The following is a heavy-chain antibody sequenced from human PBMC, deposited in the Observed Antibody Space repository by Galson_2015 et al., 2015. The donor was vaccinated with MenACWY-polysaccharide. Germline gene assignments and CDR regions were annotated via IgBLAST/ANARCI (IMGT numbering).Heavy chain of an antibody. V-gene: IGHV4-61*01. J-gene: IGHJ5*02. D-gene: IGHD1-26*01. CDR3: AREPTNSGSFGWFDP. CDR1: GGSVSSATYY. CDR2: MSYSGRA. Sequence: SETLSLTCTVSGGSVSSATYYWGWLRQPPGKGLEWIGYMSYSGRANNNPSLKSRVTISLDTSKNQFSLRLTSVTAADTAMYYCAREPTNSGSFGWFDPWGQGTLVTVSS.